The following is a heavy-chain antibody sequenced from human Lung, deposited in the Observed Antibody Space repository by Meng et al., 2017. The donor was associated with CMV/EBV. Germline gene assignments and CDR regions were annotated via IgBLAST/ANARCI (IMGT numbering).Heavy chain of an antibody. CDR1: GGFISSSSW. V-gene: IGHV4-4*02. D-gene: IGHD2-2*01. J-gene: IGHJ6*04. Sequence: SETLSLTCAVSGGFISSSSWWSWVRQPPGKGLEWIGEIHHSGRTKYNPSLKSRVIISVDKSKNQFTLNLSSVTAADTAVYFCAREYCSATSCYLVASGGMDVWGKGTTVTVSS. CDR3: AREYCSATSCYLVASGGMDV. CDR2: IHHSGRT.